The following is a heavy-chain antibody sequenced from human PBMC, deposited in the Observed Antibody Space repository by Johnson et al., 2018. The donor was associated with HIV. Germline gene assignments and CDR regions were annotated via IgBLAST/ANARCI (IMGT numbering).Heavy chain of an antibody. J-gene: IGHJ3*02. D-gene: IGHD3-10*01. Sequence: QVQLVESGGGLVQPGGSLRLSCAASGFTFSSYAMHWVRQAPGKGLDWVAVISYDGDNKYFADSVKGRFTISRDNSKNTLYLQMNSLRAGDTAVYYCARARGAPWDAFDIWGQGTMVTVSS. CDR2: ISYDGDNK. CDR3: ARARGAPWDAFDI. V-gene: IGHV3-30*14. CDR1: GFTFSSYA.